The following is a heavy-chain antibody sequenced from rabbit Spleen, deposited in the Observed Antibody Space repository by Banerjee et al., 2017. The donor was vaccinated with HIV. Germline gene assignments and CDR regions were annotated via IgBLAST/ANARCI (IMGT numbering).Heavy chain of an antibody. CDR1: GFTFSSYW. V-gene: IGHV1S45*01. Sequence: QQQLEESGGDLVKPGGTLTLTCTASGFTFSSYWMSWVRQAPGKGLEWIACIDGGWSAGNQYASWAKGRFTISKTSSTTVTLQMTSLTGADTATYFCARGIAYGYAGDGYPPYAMDLWGQGTLVTVS. CDR3: ARGIAYGYAGDGYPPYAMDL. D-gene: IGHD6-1*01. CDR2: IDGGWSAGN. J-gene: IGHJ6*01.